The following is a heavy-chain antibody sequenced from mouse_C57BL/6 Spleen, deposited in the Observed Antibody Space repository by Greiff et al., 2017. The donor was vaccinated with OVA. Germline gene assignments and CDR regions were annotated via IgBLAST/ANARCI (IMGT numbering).Heavy chain of an antibody. CDR1: GYTFTSYW. CDR3: ARDDYDSYYFDY. V-gene: IGHV1-64*01. CDR2: IHPNSGST. Sequence: VQLQQPGAELVKPGASVKLSCKASGYTFTSYWMHWVKQRPGQGLEWIGMIHPNSGSTNYNEKFKSKATLTVDKSSSTAYMQLSSLTSEDSAVYYCARDDYDSYYFDYWGQGTTLTVSS. D-gene: IGHD2-4*01. J-gene: IGHJ2*01.